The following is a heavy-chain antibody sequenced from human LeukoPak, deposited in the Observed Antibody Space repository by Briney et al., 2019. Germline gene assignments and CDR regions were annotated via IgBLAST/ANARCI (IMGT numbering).Heavy chain of an antibody. CDR1: GFTFSDYY. D-gene: IGHD3-10*01. V-gene: IGHV3-11*03. J-gene: IGHJ3*02. CDR3: AKDETRHYDSRSYSHDAFDI. Sequence: GGPQRLSCAASGFTFSDYYMSGIRQAAGEGVEWVSYNHSSSSYTNYTYSVKGRFTISRDNAKNSRYLQMNSLRVEDTAVYYCAKDETRHYDSRSYSHDAFDIWGQGTMVTVSS. CDR2: NHSSSSYT.